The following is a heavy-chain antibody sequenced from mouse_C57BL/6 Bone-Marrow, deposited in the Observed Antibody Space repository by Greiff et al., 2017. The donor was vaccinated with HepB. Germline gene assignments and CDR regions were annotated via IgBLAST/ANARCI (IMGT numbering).Heavy chain of an antibody. J-gene: IGHJ3*01. Sequence: EVQLQQSGPELVKPGASVKISCKASGYTFTDHYMNWVKQSHGKSLEWIGDINPNNGGTSYNQKFKGKATLTVDKSSSTAYMELRSLTSEDSAVYYCARREVTGRWGQGTLVTVSA. CDR2: INPNNGGT. CDR1: GYTFTDHY. V-gene: IGHV1-26*01. D-gene: IGHD2-2*01. CDR3: ARREVTGR.